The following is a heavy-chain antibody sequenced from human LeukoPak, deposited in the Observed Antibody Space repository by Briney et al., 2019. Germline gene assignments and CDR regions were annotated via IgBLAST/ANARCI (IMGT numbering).Heavy chain of an antibody. J-gene: IGHJ4*02. V-gene: IGHV3-66*01. CDR1: EFSVGSNY. CDR3: ARGGMGADY. Sequence: GGSLRLSCAASEFSVGSNYMTWVRQAPGKGLEWVSLIYSGGSTYYADSVKGRFTISRDNSKNTLYLQMNSLRAEDTAVYYCARGGMGADYWGQGTLVTVSS. CDR2: IYSGGST.